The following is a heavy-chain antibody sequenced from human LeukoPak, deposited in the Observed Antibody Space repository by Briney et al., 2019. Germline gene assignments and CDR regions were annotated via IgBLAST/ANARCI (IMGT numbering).Heavy chain of an antibody. V-gene: IGHV1-69*06. CDR1: GGTFSSYA. J-gene: IGHJ4*02. CDR3: ATRPMVVTAIRAFDY. CDR2: IIPIFGTA. D-gene: IGHD2-21*02. Sequence: SVKVSCKASGGTFSSYAISWVRQAPGQGLEWIGGIIPIFGTANYAQKFQGRVTITADKSTSTAYMELSSLRSEDTAVYYCATRPMVVTAIRAFDYWGQGTLVTVSS.